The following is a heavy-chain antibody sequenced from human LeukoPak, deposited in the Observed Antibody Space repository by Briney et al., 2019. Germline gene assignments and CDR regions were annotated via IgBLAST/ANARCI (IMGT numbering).Heavy chain of an antibody. CDR3: ARHPHVPMRGWFDP. Sequence: PSETLSLTCTVSGGSISSSSYYWGWIRQPPGKGLEWIGSIYYSGSTYYNPSLKSRVTISVDTSKNQFSLKLSSVTAADTAVYYCARHPHVPMRGWFDPWGQGTLVTVSS. J-gene: IGHJ5*02. D-gene: IGHD3-22*01. CDR2: IYYSGST. CDR1: GGSISSSSYY. V-gene: IGHV4-39*01.